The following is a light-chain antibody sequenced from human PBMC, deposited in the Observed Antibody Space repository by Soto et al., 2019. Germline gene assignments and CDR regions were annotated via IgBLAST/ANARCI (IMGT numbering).Light chain of an antibody. J-gene: IGKJ2*01. Sequence: EIVLPQSPGTLSLSPGERATLSCRASQSVSSRFLAWYQQRPCQAPRLLMYGASSMATGIPERFSGTGSGTHFTLTISRLEPEDFAVYYYQQYGSSPYTFGLGTTLEIK. CDR2: GAS. CDR3: QQYGSSPYT. CDR1: QSVSSRF. V-gene: IGKV3-20*01.